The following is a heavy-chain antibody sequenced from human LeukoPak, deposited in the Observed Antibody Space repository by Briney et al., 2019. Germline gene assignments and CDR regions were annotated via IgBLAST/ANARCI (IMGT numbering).Heavy chain of an antibody. CDR3: ARGYSSSWYGGGGDY. D-gene: IGHD6-13*01. J-gene: IGHJ4*02. V-gene: IGHV3-74*01. Sequence: PGGSLRLSCAASGFTFSSYWMHWVRQAPGKGLVWVSRINSDGSSTSYADSVKGRFTISRDNAKNTLYLQMNSLRAEDTAVYYCARGYSSSWYGGGGDYWGQGTLVTVSS. CDR2: INSDGSST. CDR1: GFTFSSYW.